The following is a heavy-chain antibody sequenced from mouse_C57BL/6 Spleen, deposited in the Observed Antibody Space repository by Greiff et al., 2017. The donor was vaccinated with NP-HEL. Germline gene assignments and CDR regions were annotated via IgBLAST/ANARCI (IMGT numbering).Heavy chain of an antibody. J-gene: IGHJ1*03. D-gene: IGHD1-1*01. CDR3: ARGPVVADWYFDV. CDR2: IYPGDGDT. CDR1: GYAFSSSW. Sequence: VQLQQSGPELVKPGASVKISCKASGYAFSSSWMNWVKQRPGKGLEWIGRIYPGDGDTNYNGKFKGKATLTADKSSSTAYMQLSSLTSEDSAVYFCARGPVVADWYFDVWGTGTTVTVSS. V-gene: IGHV1-82*01.